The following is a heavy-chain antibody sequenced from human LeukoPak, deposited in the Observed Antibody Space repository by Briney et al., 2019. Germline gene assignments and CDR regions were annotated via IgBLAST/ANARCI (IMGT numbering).Heavy chain of an antibody. CDR2: ISGSGGST. CDR1: GFTFSSYA. D-gene: IGHD6-6*01. Sequence: GGSLRLSCAASGFTFSSYAMSWVRQAPGKGLEWVSAISGSGGSTYYADSVKGRFTISRDNSKNTLYLQMNSLRAEDTAVYYCANGIGYSSSSDLDYWGKGTLVTVSS. CDR3: ANGIGYSSSSDLDY. V-gene: IGHV3-23*01. J-gene: IGHJ4*02.